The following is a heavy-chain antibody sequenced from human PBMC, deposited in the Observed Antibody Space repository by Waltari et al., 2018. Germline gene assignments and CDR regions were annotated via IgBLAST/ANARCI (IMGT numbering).Heavy chain of an antibody. CDR2: INHSGST. J-gene: IGHJ2*01. D-gene: IGHD6-6*01. CDR3: ARRGSSSLNYWYFDL. Sequence: QVQLQQGGAGLLKPSETLSLTCAVYGGSFSGYYWSWTRQPPGKGLEWIGEINHSGSTNYDTSCKCRGTISVDTYRNQFSLKLSSVTAADTAVYYCARRGSSSLNYWYFDLWGRGTLVTVSS. CDR1: GGSFSGYY. V-gene: IGHV4-34*01.